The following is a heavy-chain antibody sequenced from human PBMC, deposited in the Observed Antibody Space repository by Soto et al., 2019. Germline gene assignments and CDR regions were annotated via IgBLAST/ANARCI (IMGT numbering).Heavy chain of an antibody. J-gene: IGHJ6*02. D-gene: IGHD6-19*01. CDR3: AKGALRDGGSGWTPHYYGMDV. Sequence: EVQLLESGGGLVQPGGSLRLSCAASGFTFSSYAMSWVRQAPGKGLEWVSAISGSGGSTYYADSVKGRFTISRDNSKNTLYLQMNSLRAEDTAVYYCAKGALRDGGSGWTPHYYGMDVWGQGTTVTVSS. V-gene: IGHV3-23*01. CDR2: ISGSGGST. CDR1: GFTFSSYA.